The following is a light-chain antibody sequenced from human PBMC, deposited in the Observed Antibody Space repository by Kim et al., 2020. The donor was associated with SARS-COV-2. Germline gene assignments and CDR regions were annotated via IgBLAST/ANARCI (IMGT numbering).Light chain of an antibody. CDR1: QGLGSW. CDR2: AAS. Sequence: ASVADRVVICCRARQGLGSWLAWYQQKPGKPPTLLIYAASRLQDGVPSRFSASESGTDFTLTSTSVQPEDFATYFCQQAKAFPITFGQGTRLEIK. CDR3: QQAKAFPIT. V-gene: IGKV1-12*01. J-gene: IGKJ5*01.